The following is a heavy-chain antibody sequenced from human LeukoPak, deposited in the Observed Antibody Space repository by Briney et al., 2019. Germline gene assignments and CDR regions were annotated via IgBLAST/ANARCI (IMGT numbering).Heavy chain of an antibody. J-gene: IGHJ6*02. CDR3: AKHLGYYYYYGMDV. Sequence: GGSLRLSCAASGFTFSSYAMSWVRQAPGKELEWVSAISGSGGSTYYADSVKGRFTISRDNSKNTLYLQMNSLRAEDTAVYYCAKHLGYYYYYGMDVWGQGTTVTVSS. V-gene: IGHV3-23*01. CDR1: GFTFSSYA. D-gene: IGHD1-26*01. CDR2: ISGSGGST.